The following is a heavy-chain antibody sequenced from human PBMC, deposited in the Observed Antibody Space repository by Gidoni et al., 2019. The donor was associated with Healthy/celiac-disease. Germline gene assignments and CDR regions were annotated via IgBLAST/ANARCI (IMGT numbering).Heavy chain of an antibody. J-gene: IGHJ3*02. V-gene: IGHV4-61*02. CDR3: ARQHIAAAGAKAFDI. Sequence: QVQLQESGPGLVKLSQTLSLTCPVSDGSISSCSYFWSWIRRPAGKGLEWIGRSYTSGSTNYNPSLKSRVTISVDTSKNLFSLKLSSVTAADTAVYYCARQHIAAAGAKAFDIWGQGTMVTVSS. CDR2: SYTSGST. CDR1: DGSISSCSYF. D-gene: IGHD6-13*01.